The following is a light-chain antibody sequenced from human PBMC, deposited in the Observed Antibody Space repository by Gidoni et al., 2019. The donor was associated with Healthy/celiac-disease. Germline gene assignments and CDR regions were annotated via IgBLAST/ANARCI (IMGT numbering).Light chain of an antibody. V-gene: IGLV2-14*01. J-gene: IGLJ1*01. Sequence: QSALTQPASVSGSPGQTITISCTGTSSDVGGYNYVSWDQQHPGNAPKLMIYDVSKRPSGVSNCFSGSKSGNTASLTISGLQAEDEADYYCSSYTSSSTPCVFGTGTKVTVL. CDR3: SSYTSSSTPCV. CDR2: DVS. CDR1: SSDVGGYNY.